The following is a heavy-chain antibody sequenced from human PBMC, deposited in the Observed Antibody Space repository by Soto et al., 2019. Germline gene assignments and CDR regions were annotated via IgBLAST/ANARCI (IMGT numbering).Heavy chain of an antibody. D-gene: IGHD7-27*01. V-gene: IGHV4-39*01. CDR1: GGSISSSRYY. CDR3: ARHINRHWGSDGMDV. CDR2: MYYRGST. J-gene: IGHJ6*02. Sequence: KPSETLSLTCTVSGGSISSSRYYWGWIRQPPGKGLEWIGSMYYRGSTYYNPSLKSRVTISVDTSKSQFFLNLRDVTAADTAVYYCARHINRHWGSDGMDVWGQGTTVTVSS.